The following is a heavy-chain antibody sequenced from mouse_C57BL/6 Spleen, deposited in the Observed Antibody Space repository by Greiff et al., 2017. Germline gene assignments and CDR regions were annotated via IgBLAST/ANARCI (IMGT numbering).Heavy chain of an antibody. Sequence: VQLQQSGAELVRPGASVTLSCKASGYTFTDYEMHWVKQTPVHGLEWIGAIDPETGGTAYKQKFKGKAILTADKSSSTAYMELRSLTSEDSAVYYCTSRLRSYYAMGYWGQGTSVTVSS. D-gene: IGHD2-4*01. CDR2: IDPETGGT. V-gene: IGHV1-15*01. J-gene: IGHJ4*01. CDR3: TSRLRSYYAMGY. CDR1: GYTFTDYE.